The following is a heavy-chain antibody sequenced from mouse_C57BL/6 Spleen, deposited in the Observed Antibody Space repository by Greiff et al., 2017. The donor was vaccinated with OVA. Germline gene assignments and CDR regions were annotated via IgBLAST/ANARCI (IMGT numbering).Heavy chain of an antibody. Sequence: EVKLVESGGGLVKPGGSLKLSCAASGFTFSDYGMHWVRQAPEKGLEWVAYISSGSSTIYYADTVKGRFTISRDNAKNTLFLQMTSLRSEDTAMYYCARPHYYGSSYGVFAYWGQGTLVTVSA. CDR3: ARPHYYGSSYGVFAY. CDR1: GFTFSDYG. D-gene: IGHD1-1*01. CDR2: ISSGSSTI. V-gene: IGHV5-17*01. J-gene: IGHJ3*01.